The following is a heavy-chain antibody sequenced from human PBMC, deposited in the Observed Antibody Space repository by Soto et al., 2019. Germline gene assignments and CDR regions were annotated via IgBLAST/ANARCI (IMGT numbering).Heavy chain of an antibody. CDR2: ISGSGGST. J-gene: IGHJ6*02. V-gene: IGHV3-23*01. CDR1: GFTFSSYA. Sequence: GGSLRLSCAASGFTFSSYAMSWVRQAPGKGLEWVSAISGSGGSTYYADSVKGRFTISRDNSKNTLYLQMNSLRAEDTAVYYCAKGGYSYGPYYYYYGVDVWGQGTTVTVSS. CDR3: AKGGYSYGPYYYYYGVDV. D-gene: IGHD5-18*01.